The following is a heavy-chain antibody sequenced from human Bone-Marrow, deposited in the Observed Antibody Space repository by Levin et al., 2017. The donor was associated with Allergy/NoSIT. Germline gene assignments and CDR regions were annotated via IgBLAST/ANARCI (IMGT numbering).Heavy chain of an antibody. CDR1: GDSISSTGAV. V-gene: IGHV6-1*01. CDR2: IFYRSKWHH. D-gene: IGHD6-19*01. J-gene: IGHJ4*02. CDR3: ARGGWDSGWS. Sequence: SQTLSLTCAISGDSISSTGAVWHWMRQSPSRGLECLGRIFYRSKWHHEYAPSVISRITINPDTSKNPFSLQLTALTPEAPAVYYRARGGWDSGWSWGQGTLVTVSS.